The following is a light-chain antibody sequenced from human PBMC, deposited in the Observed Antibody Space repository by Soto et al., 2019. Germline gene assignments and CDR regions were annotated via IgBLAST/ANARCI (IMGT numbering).Light chain of an antibody. J-gene: IGKJ1*01. Sequence: DIVMTQSPDSLAVSLGERATFNCKSSQSVFSSSNYRNYLAWYQQKPRQSPKLLIYWASTRESGVLDRFSGRGYWTDFTLTISNLQAEDVAVYYCQQYYSSPPTFGQGTKVEIK. CDR1: QSVFSSSNYRNY. CDR3: QQYYSSPPT. V-gene: IGKV4-1*01. CDR2: WAS.